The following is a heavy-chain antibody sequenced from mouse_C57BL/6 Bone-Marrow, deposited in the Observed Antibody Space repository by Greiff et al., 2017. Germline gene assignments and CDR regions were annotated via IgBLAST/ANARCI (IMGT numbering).Heavy chain of an antibody. CDR1: GYTFTSYW. Sequence: EVQLQQSGTVLARPGASVKMSCKTSGYTFTSYWMHWVKQRPGQGLEWIGAIYPGHSDTSYNQKFKGKAKLTAVTSASTAYMELSSLSKEDSAVYYCQGLYYGRALFAYWGQGTLVTVSA. CDR3: QGLYYGRALFAY. J-gene: IGHJ3*01. V-gene: IGHV1-5*01. D-gene: IGHD1-1*01. CDR2: IYPGHSDT.